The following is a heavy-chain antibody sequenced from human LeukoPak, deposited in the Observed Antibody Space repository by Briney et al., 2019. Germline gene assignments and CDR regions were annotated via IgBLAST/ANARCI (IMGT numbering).Heavy chain of an antibody. Sequence: PSETLSLTCAVYGGSFSGYYWSWIRQPPGKGLEWIGEINHSGGTNYNPSLKSRVTISVDTSKNQFSLKLSSVTAADTAVYYCASSRPVVPAAIDYGMDVWGQGTTVTVSS. D-gene: IGHD2-2*01. J-gene: IGHJ6*02. V-gene: IGHV4-34*01. CDR2: INHSGGT. CDR1: GGSFSGYY. CDR3: ASSRPVVPAAIDYGMDV.